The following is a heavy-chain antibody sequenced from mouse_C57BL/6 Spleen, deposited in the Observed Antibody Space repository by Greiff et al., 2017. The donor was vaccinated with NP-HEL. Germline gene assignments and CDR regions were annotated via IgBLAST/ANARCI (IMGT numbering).Heavy chain of an antibody. J-gene: IGHJ1*03. Sequence: EVQLQQSGPELVKPGASVKMSCKASGYTFTDYNMHWVKQSHGKSLEWIGYINPNNGGTSYNQKFKGKATLTVNKSSSTAYMELSSLTSEDSAVYYCARIWDLGWYFDVWGTGTTVTVSS. CDR2: INPNNGGT. V-gene: IGHV1-22*01. D-gene: IGHD4-1*01. CDR3: ARIWDLGWYFDV. CDR1: GYTFTDYN.